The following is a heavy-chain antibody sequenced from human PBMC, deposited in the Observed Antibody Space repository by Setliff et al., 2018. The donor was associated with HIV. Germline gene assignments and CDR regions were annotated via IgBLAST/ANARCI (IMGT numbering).Heavy chain of an antibody. Sequence: PSETLSLTCTVSGDSMSSYYWSWIRKPPGKSLEWIGYVSNSGNTNYDPSLKSRVTISLDTSKSQFSLNLRSVTAADTALYYCATFKMIRGSTRLDFWGQGALVTVSS. CDR3: ATFKMIRGSTRLDF. CDR2: VSNSGNT. V-gene: IGHV4-59*01. D-gene: IGHD3-10*01. CDR1: GDSMSSYY. J-gene: IGHJ4*02.